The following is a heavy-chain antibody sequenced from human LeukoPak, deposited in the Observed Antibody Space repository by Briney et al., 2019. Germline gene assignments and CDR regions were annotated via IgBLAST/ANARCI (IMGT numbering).Heavy chain of an antibody. CDR3: ARGGYNYNP. J-gene: IGHJ5*02. V-gene: IGHV3-7*01. CDR2: IKADGGEK. CDR1: GFNFSNYW. Sequence: GGSLRLSCAASGFNFSNYWMSWVRQAPGKGLEWVATIKADGGEKYYVDSVKGRFTISRDNAKNSLSLQMNSLRAEDTAMYYCARGGYNYNPWGQGTLVTVSS. D-gene: IGHD5-18*01.